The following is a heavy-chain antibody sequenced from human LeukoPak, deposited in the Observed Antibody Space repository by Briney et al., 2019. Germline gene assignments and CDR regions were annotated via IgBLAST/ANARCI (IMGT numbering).Heavy chain of an antibody. Sequence: QTGGSLRLSCAASGFTFSSYWMHWVRQVPGKGLVWVARINPGGSSITYADSVKGRFTISRDNAKNTLYLQMDSLRAEDTGVYYRARSNQADDYWGQGTLVTVSS. J-gene: IGHJ4*02. CDR2: INPGGSSI. V-gene: IGHV3-74*01. CDR1: GFTFSSYW. D-gene: IGHD1-14*01. CDR3: ARSNQADDY.